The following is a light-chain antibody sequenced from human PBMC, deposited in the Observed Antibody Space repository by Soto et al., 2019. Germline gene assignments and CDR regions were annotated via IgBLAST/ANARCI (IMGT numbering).Light chain of an antibody. CDR1: QSISTF. CDR2: AAS. V-gene: IGKV1-39*01. Sequence: DIQMTQSPSSLSASVGDRVTINCRASQSISTFLNWYQQKPGQAPKVLISAASTLQSGVPSRFSGRXXGTXXTLTISSLQPEDFATHYCQQSDSTPYTFGQGTTLETK. CDR3: QQSDSTPYT. J-gene: IGKJ2*01.